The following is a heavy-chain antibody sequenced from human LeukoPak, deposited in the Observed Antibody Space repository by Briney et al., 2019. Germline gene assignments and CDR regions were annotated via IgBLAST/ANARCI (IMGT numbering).Heavy chain of an antibody. D-gene: IGHD2-2*01. V-gene: IGHV3-11*04. Sequence: GGSLRLSCAASGFTFSDYYMSWIRQAPGKGLERVSYISSSGSTIYYADSVKGRFTISRVNAKNSLYLQMNSLRAEDTAVYYCARVRYCSSTSCWDFDYWGQGTLVTVSS. J-gene: IGHJ4*02. CDR1: GFTFSDYY. CDR2: ISSSGSTI. CDR3: ARVRYCSSTSCWDFDY.